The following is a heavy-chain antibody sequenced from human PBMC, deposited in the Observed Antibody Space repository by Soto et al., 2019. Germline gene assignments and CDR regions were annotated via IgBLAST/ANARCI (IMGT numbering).Heavy chain of an antibody. V-gene: IGHV4-39*01. D-gene: IGHD5-18*01. Sequence: SETLSLTCTVSGGSISSSSYYWGWIRQPPGKGLEWIGSIYYSGSTYYNPSLKSRVTISVDTSKNQFSLKLSSVTAADTAVYYCARHPDRQHPYNSYGYDIDYWGQGTLVTVSS. CDR1: GGSISSSSYY. J-gene: IGHJ4*02. CDR2: IYYSGST. CDR3: ARHPDRQHPYNSYGYDIDY.